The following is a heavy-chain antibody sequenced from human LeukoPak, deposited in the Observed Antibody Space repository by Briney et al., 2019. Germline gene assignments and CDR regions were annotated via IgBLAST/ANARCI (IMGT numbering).Heavy chain of an antibody. Sequence: PGGSLRLSCAASGFTFSSYAMSWVRQAPGKGLEWVSAISGSGGSTYYADSVKGRFTISRDNPKNTLYLQMNSLRAEDTAVYYCAKDLGITMIVVVRYFDYWGQGTLVTVSS. CDR1: GFTFSSYA. CDR2: ISGSGGST. V-gene: IGHV3-23*01. D-gene: IGHD3-22*01. J-gene: IGHJ4*02. CDR3: AKDLGITMIVVVRYFDY.